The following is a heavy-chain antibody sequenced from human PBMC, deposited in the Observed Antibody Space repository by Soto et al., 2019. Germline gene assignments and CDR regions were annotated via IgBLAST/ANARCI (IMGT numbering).Heavy chain of an antibody. D-gene: IGHD2-8*01. V-gene: IGHV1-18*01. J-gene: IGHJ4*02. CDR3: ARGPSDYPIPDFYY. CDR1: GYTFTSYG. CDR2: ISTFNCHT. Sequence: QVQLLQSGAEVKKPGASVKVSCKASGYTFTSYGISWVRQAPGQGLEWMGWISTFNCHTDYAQKVQGRVAMTTDRTTGTAYMELRSLRSDDTAVYYCARGPSDYPIPDFYYWGQGTLVTVSS.